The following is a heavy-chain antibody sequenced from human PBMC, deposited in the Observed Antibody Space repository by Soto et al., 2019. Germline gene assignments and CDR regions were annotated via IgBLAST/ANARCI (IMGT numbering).Heavy chain of an antibody. V-gene: IGHV3-33*01. CDR3: ARNYYGSGRLDAFDI. Sequence: GGSLRLSCAASGFTFSSYGMHWVRQAPGKGLEWVAVIWYDGSNKYYADSVKGRFTISRDNSKNTLYLQMNSLRAEDTAVYYCARNYYGSGRLDAFDIWGQGTMVTVS. D-gene: IGHD3-10*01. CDR2: IWYDGSNK. CDR1: GFTFSSYG. J-gene: IGHJ3*02.